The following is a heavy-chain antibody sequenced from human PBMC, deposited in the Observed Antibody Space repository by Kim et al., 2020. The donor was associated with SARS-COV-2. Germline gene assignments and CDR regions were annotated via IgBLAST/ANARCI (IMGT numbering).Heavy chain of an antibody. CDR2: MNPNSGNT. Sequence: ASVKVSCKASGYTFTSYDINWVRQATGQGLEWMGWMNPNSGNTGYAQKFQGRVTMTRNTSISTAYMELSSLRSEDTAVYYCARGLRLGELSLFPYYYYYYGIVVWGQGTTVTVSS. D-gene: IGHD3-16*02. CDR1: GYTFTSYD. J-gene: IGHJ6*02. CDR3: ARGLRLGELSLFPYYYYYYGIVV. V-gene: IGHV1-8*01.